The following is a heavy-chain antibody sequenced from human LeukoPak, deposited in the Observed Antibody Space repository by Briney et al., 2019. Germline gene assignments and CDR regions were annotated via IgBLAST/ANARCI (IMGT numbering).Heavy chain of an antibody. J-gene: IGHJ6*03. Sequence: PSETLSLTCTVSGGSISTGSYYWSWIRQPAGKGLEWIGRIYTSGTTNYNPSLKSRVTISVDTSKNQFSLKLSSVTAADTAVYYCAGGGIMITFGGVYYMDVWGKGTTVTISS. CDR1: GGSISTGSYY. CDR2: IYTSGTT. V-gene: IGHV4-61*02. D-gene: IGHD3-16*01. CDR3: AGGGIMITFGGVYYMDV.